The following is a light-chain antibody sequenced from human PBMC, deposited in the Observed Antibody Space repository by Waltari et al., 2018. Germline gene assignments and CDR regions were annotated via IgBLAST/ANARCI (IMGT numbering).Light chain of an antibody. CDR1: NNDIGGPVY. Sequence: QSAVTQPASVSGSPGQSITFPCSGTNNDIGGPVYVSRYQQHPCKAPRLIIFDVTEWPSGVSPRFSGSRTGNTASLTISGLQTDDEATYYCCAYTTSGTYVFGDGTEVTVL. V-gene: IGLV2-14*03. J-gene: IGLJ1*01. CDR3: CAYTTSGTYV. CDR2: DVT.